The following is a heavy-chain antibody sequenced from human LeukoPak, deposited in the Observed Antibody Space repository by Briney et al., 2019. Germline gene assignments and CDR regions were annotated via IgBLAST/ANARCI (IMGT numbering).Heavy chain of an antibody. J-gene: IGHJ4*02. CDR2: ITGSGGSA. D-gene: IGHD3-10*01. V-gene: IGHV3-23*01. CDR1: GFTLSYYW. Sequence: PGGSLRLSCAASGFTLSYYWVSWVRQAPGKGLEWVSAITGSGGSAFYADSVKGRFTISRDNDKKSLYLQMNSLRADDTAAYYRARSAFGGKAHCLDYWGQGTLVTVSS. CDR3: ARSAFGGKAHCLDY.